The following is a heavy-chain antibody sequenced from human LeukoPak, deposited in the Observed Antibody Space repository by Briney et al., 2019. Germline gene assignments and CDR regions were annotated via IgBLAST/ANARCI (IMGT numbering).Heavy chain of an antibody. CDR2: ISRRSRHL. CDR1: GFTFSDYS. J-gene: IGHJ1*01. D-gene: IGHD1-1*01. CDR3: VRDLMGAGGTTAYFHH. Sequence: GGSLRLSCAASGFTFSDYSMNWVRQAPGKGLEWVSSISRRSRHLYYAGSVKGRFTISRDNAKNSLYPQMSSLRAEDMAVYYCVRDLMGAGGTTAYFHHWGQGTLVTVSS. V-gene: IGHV3-21*01.